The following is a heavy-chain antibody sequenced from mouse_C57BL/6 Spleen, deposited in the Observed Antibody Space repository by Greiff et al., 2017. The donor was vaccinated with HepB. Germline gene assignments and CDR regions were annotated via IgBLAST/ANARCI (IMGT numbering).Heavy chain of an antibody. Sequence: VQLQQSGGDLVKPGGSLKLSCAASGFTFSSYGMSWVRQTPDKRLEWVATISSGGSYTYYPDSVKGRFTISRDNAKNTLYLQMSSLKSEDTAMYYCASPYYDGSSPWFAYWGQGTLVTVSA. CDR1: GFTFSSYG. J-gene: IGHJ3*01. CDR3: ASPYYDGSSPWFAY. CDR2: ISSGGSYT. V-gene: IGHV5-6*01. D-gene: IGHD1-1*01.